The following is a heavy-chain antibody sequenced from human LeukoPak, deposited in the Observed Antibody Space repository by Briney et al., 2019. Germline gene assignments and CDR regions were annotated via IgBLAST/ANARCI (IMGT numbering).Heavy chain of an antibody. CDR2: IRNKAYGGTT. CDR3: ARGPTYYYDSSGYYYFDY. D-gene: IGHD3-22*01. V-gene: IGHV3-49*03. CDR1: GFTFGDYA. J-gene: IGHJ4*02. Sequence: GGSLRLSCTASGFTFGDYAMSWFRQAPGKGLEWVGFIRNKAYGGTTEYAASVKGRFTISRDNSKNTLYLQMNSLRAEDTAVYYCARGPTYYYDSSGYYYFDYWGQGTLVTVSS.